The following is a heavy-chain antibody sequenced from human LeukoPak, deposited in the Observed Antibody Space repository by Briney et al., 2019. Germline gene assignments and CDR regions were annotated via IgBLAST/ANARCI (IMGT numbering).Heavy chain of an antibody. CDR2: IKQDGSEK. Sequence: GGSLRLSCAASGFTFSSYWMSWVRQAPGKGLEWVANIKQDGSEKYYVDSVKGRFTISRDNAKNSLYLQMNSLRAEDTAVYYCARTYYDFWSGYSNFDYWGQGTLVTVFS. D-gene: IGHD3-3*01. V-gene: IGHV3-7*01. CDR1: GFTFSSYW. CDR3: ARTYYDFWSGYSNFDY. J-gene: IGHJ4*02.